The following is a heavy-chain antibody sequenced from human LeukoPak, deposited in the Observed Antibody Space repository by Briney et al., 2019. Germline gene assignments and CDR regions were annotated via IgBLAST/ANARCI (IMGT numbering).Heavy chain of an antibody. D-gene: IGHD4-17*01. CDR3: ARGEDGDYGDYYYGMDV. CDR2: IWYDGSNK. V-gene: IGHV3-33*01. J-gene: IGHJ6*02. CDR1: GFTFSSYG. Sequence: GGSLRLSCAASGFTFSSYGMHWVRQAPGKGLEWVAVIWYDGSNKYYADSVKGRFTISRDNSKNTLYLQMNSLRAEDTAVYYCARGEDGDYGDYYYGMDVWGQGTTVTVSS.